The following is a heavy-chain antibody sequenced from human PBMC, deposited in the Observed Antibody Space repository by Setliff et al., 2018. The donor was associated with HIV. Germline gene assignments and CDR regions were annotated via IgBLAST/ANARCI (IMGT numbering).Heavy chain of an antibody. Sequence: GGSLRLSCAASGFTFSSYSMNWVRQAPGKGLEWVSSISSSSSYIYYADSVKGRFTISRDNAKNSLYLQMNSLRAEDTAVYYCARVEPGGSQAFDIWGQGTMVTVSS. J-gene: IGHJ3*02. CDR1: GFTFSSYS. CDR2: ISSSSSYI. D-gene: IGHD3-10*01. V-gene: IGHV3-21*01. CDR3: ARVEPGGSQAFDI.